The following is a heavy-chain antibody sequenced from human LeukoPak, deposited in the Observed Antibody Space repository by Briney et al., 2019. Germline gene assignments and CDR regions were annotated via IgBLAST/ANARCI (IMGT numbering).Heavy chain of an antibody. CDR2: IYRDGRT. CDR1: GFTVSNKY. D-gene: IGHD6-25*01. J-gene: IGHJ4*02. CDR3: ARDGGWRLLDY. V-gene: IGHV3-53*01. Sequence: GGSLRLSCAASGFTVSNKYMTWVRQAPGKGLEWVSLIYRDGRTYYADSVKGRFTISRDNAENSLYLQMNNLRVEDTAVYYCARDGGWRLLDYWGQGTRVTVSS.